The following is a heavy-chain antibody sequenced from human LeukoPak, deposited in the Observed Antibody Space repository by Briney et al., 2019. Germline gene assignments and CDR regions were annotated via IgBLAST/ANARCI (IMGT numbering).Heavy chain of an antibody. Sequence: SETLSLTCAVYGGSFSGYYWSWIRQPPGKGMEWIGEINHSGSTNYNTTLKSLVTISVDTSKNQFSLKLSSVTAADTAVYYCARAPRVVVPAAIGAFDIWGQGTMVTVSS. CDR2: INHSGST. V-gene: IGHV4-34*01. CDR3: ARAPRVVVPAAIGAFDI. D-gene: IGHD2-2*01. J-gene: IGHJ3*02. CDR1: GGSFSGYY.